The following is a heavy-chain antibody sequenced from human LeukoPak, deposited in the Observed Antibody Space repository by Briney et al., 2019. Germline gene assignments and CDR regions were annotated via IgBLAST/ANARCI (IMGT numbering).Heavy chain of an antibody. D-gene: IGHD3-10*01. CDR2: IIPILGIA. Sequence: GASVKVSCKASGGTFSSYAISWVRQAPGQGLEWMGRIIPILGIANYAQKFQDRVTITADKSTSTAYMELSSLRSEDTAVYYCARDHYYGSGSYYTSSHFDYWGQGTLVTVSS. J-gene: IGHJ4*02. V-gene: IGHV1-69*04. CDR3: ARDHYYGSGSYYTSSHFDY. CDR1: GGTFSSYA.